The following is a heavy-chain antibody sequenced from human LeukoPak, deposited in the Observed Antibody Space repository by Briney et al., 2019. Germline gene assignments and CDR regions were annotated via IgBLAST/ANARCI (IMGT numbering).Heavy chain of an antibody. CDR1: GYSFTSYW. J-gene: IGHJ4*02. CDR2: IYPGDSDT. Sequence: GESLKISCKGSGYSFTSYWIGWVRQMPGKGLEWMGIIYPGDSDTRYSPSFQGQVTISADKSISTAYLPWSCLKAADTAMYYCARVGDTVVTARFDYWGQGTLVTVSS. CDR3: ARVGDTVVTARFDY. V-gene: IGHV5-51*01. D-gene: IGHD2-21*02.